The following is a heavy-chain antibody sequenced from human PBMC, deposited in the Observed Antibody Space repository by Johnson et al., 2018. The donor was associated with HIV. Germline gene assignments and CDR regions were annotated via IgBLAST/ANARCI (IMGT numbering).Heavy chain of an antibody. CDR2: IYSGGST. D-gene: IGHD6-6*01. CDR3: ARELLGSSSPDAFDI. V-gene: IGHV3-53*01. Sequence: VQLVESGGGLIQPGGSLGLSCAASGFTVSSNYMSWVRQAPGKGLEWVSVIYSGGSTYYADSVKGRFTISRDNSKNTLYLQMNSLRAEDTALYYCARELLGSSSPDAFDIWGQGTMVTVSS. J-gene: IGHJ3*02. CDR1: GFTVSSNY.